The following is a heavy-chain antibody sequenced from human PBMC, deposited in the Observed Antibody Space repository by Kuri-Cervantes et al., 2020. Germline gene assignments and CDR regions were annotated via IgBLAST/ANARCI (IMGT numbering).Heavy chain of an antibody. CDR3: ARDLLRIVVVPAATPHYGMDV. Sequence: ESLKISCTVSGGSISSYYWSWIRQPAGKGLEWIGRIYTSGSTNYNPSLKSRVTMSVDTSKNQFSLKLSSVTAADTAVYYCARDLLRIVVVPAATPHYGMDVWGQGTTVAVSS. D-gene: IGHD2-2*01. CDR1: GGSISSYY. V-gene: IGHV4-4*07. J-gene: IGHJ6*02. CDR2: IYTSGST.